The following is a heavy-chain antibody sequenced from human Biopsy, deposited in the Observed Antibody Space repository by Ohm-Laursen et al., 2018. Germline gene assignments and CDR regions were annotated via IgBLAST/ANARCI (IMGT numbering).Heavy chain of an antibody. CDR1: GYSVTNDYY. CDR2: IYYDGIT. V-gene: IGHV4-38-2*01. J-gene: IGHJ6*02. Sequence: SETLSLTCAVSGYSVTNDYYWGWIRQPPGKGLERIGNIYYDGITYYNPSLKSRVALSVDTSKNQFSLRLTSVTAADTAVYYCARVAGGYAYYYGMDVWGQGTTVSVSS. CDR3: ARVAGGYAYYYGMDV. D-gene: IGHD5-12*01.